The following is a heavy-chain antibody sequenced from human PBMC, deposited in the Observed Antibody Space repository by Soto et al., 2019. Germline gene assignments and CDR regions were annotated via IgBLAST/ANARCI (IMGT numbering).Heavy chain of an antibody. J-gene: IGHJ4*02. CDR3: ARLRASSWYMGGYLDY. D-gene: IGHD6-13*01. CDR1: GFAFSDSH. V-gene: IGHV3-11*06. CDR2: IVSRSTYT. Sequence: QVQLVESGGGLVKPGGSLRLSCAASGFAFSDSHMSWIRQAPGKGLEYVSYIVSRSTYTNYADSVKGRFTISRDNAKNSLYLEMNSLRAEDTAVYYFARLRASSWYMGGYLDYWGLGTLVTVSS.